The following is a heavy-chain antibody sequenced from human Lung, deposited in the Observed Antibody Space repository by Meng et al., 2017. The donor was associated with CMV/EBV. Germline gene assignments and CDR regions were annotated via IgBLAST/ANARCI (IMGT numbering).Heavy chain of an antibody. CDR3: AKDMHGSSTSCQYKWVYYYYGMDV. D-gene: IGHD2-2*01. CDR1: GFTFDDYA. Sequence: GESLKISCAASGFTFDDYAMHWVRQAPGKGLEWVSLISWDGGSTYYADSVKGRFTISRDNSKNSLYLQMNSLRAEDTALYYCAKDMHGSSTSCQYKWVYYYYGMDVWGQGXTVTVSS. CDR2: ISWDGGST. V-gene: IGHV3-43D*03. J-gene: IGHJ6*02.